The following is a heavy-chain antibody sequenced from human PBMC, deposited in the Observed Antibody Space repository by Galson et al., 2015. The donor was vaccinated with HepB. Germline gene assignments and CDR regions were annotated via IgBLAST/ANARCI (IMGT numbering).Heavy chain of an antibody. CDR1: GGTFSSYA. D-gene: IGHD3-22*01. J-gene: IGHJ2*01. V-gene: IGHV1-69*13. CDR2: IIPIFGTA. Sequence: SVKVSCKASGGTFSSYAISWVRQAPGQGLEWMGGIIPIFGTANYAQKFQGRVTITADESTSTAYMELSSLRSEDTAVYYCARVPSYDSSGSSWYFDLWGRGTLVTVSS. CDR3: ARVPSYDSSGSSWYFDL.